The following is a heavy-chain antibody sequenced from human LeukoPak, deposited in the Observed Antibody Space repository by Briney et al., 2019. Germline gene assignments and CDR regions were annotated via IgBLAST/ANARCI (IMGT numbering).Heavy chain of an antibody. CDR3: ARDPSGYFNY. V-gene: IGHV4-61*01. CDR2: IYDSGST. CDR1: GGSVSSGSYY. J-gene: IGHJ4*02. D-gene: IGHD3-22*01. Sequence: SETLSLTYTVSGGSVSSGSYYWSWIRQPPGKGLEWIGYIYDSGSTNYSPSLKSRVTISVDTSKNQFSLKLSSVTAADTAVYYCARDPSGYFNYWGQGTLVTVSS.